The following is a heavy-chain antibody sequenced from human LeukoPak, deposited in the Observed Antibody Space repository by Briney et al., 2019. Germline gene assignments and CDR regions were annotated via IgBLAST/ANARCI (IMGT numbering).Heavy chain of an antibody. D-gene: IGHD3-3*01. V-gene: IGHV3-21*01. CDR3: ARGTADFWSGYYNWFDP. Sequence: GGSLRLSCAASGFTFSSYAMSWVRQAPGKGLEWVSSISSSSYIYYADSVKGRFTISRDNAKNSLYLQMNSLRAEDTAVYYCARGTADFWSGYYNWFDPWGQGTLVTVSS. CDR2: ISSSSYI. J-gene: IGHJ5*02. CDR1: GFTFSSYA.